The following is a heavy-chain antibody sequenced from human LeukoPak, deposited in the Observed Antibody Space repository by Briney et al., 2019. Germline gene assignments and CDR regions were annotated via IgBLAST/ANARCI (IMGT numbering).Heavy chain of an antibody. Sequence: GGSLRLSCAASGFAFISYAMHWVRQAPGKGLEWVANIKQDGSEKYYVDSVKGRFTISRDNAKKSLDLQMNSLRAEDTAVYYCARGGGSWYNWFDPWGQGTLVTVSS. J-gene: IGHJ5*02. V-gene: IGHV3-7*01. D-gene: IGHD6-13*01. CDR2: IKQDGSEK. CDR1: GFAFISYA. CDR3: ARGGGSWYNWFDP.